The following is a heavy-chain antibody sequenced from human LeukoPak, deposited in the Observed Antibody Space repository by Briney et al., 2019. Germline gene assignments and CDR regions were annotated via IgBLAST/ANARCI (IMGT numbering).Heavy chain of an antibody. CDR2: IYYSGST. CDR1: GGSISSSSYY. V-gene: IGHV4-39*01. J-gene: IGHJ4*02. CDR3: ARVPHSPDYYDSSGYPQGGYYFDY. Sequence: SETLSLTCTVSGGSISSSSYYWGWIRQPPGKGLEWIGSIYYSGSTYYNPSLKSRVTISVDTSKNQFSLKLSSVTAADTAVYYCARVPHSPDYYDSSGYPQGGYYFDYWDQGTLVTVSS. D-gene: IGHD3-22*01.